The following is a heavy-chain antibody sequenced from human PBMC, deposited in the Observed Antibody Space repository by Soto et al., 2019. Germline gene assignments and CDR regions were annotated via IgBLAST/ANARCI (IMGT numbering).Heavy chain of an antibody. J-gene: IGHJ6*02. V-gene: IGHV4-59*08. CDR1: GGSISSYY. Sequence: QVQLQESGPGLVQPSKTLSLTCTVSGGSISSYYWSWIRQPPGKELQYIGYSYYSGSTNYNPSLKTRVTISDDASTKPFSLPLSSMTAADTAVYYCARGWWEREGYVMAVWGQGTTVTVSS. D-gene: IGHD1-26*01. CDR2: SYYSGST. CDR3: ARGWWEREGYVMAV.